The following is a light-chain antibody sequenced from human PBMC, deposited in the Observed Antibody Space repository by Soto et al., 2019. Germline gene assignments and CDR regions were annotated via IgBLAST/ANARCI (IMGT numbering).Light chain of an antibody. CDR1: QSVTNY. CDR3: QQIYDTRMYT. CDR2: SAS. Sequence: DIQMTQSPSSLSASVGDRVTITCRASQSVTNYLNWYQQKPGKAPILLIYSASTLQSGVPSRFSGSGSGTDFTLTISTLQPEDFATYFCQQIYDTRMYTSGQGTKLEI. J-gene: IGKJ2*01. V-gene: IGKV1-39*01.